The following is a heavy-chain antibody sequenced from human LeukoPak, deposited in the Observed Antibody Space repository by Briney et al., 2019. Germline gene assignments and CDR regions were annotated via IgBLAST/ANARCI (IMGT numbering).Heavy chain of an antibody. CDR3: AKDDSGYDLDAFDI. CDR1: GFTFSTYA. D-gene: IGHD5-12*01. Sequence: GGSLRLSCAASGFTFSTYAMSWVRQAPGKGLEWVSSISGSGGTTNYADSVKGRLTISRDNSKSTLYLQMNSLRAEDTAVYYCAKDDSGYDLDAFDIWGQGTMVTVSS. CDR2: ISGSGGTT. V-gene: IGHV3-23*01. J-gene: IGHJ3*02.